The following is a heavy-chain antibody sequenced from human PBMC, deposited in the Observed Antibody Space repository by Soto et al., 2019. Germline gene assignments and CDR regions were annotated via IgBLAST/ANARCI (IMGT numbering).Heavy chain of an antibody. CDR2: IIPIFGTA. Sequence: GASVKVSCKASGGTFSSYAISWVRQAPGQGLEWMGGIIPIFGTANYAQKFQGRVTITADESTSTAYMELSSLRSEDTAVYYCAREYCSSTSCLSRGWDNWFDPWGQGXLVTVYS. J-gene: IGHJ5*02. D-gene: IGHD2-2*01. CDR1: GGTFSSYA. V-gene: IGHV1-69*13. CDR3: AREYCSSTSCLSRGWDNWFDP.